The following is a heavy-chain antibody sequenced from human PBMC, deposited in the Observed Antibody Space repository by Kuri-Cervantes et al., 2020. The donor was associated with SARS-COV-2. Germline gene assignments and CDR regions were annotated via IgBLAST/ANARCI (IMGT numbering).Heavy chain of an antibody. V-gene: IGHV1-18*04. CDR1: GYTFTSYY. Sequence: ASVKVSCKASGYTFTSYYMHWVRQAPGQGLEWMGWISAFNGDTNYAQKLQDRVTMTTDTSTSITYLELRSLRSDDTAVYYCARDGNFQDYTFWSNVKPYYYGMDVWGQGTTVTVYS. J-gene: IGHJ6*02. D-gene: IGHD3-3*01. CDR3: ARDGNFQDYTFWSNVKPYYYGMDV. CDR2: ISAFNGDT.